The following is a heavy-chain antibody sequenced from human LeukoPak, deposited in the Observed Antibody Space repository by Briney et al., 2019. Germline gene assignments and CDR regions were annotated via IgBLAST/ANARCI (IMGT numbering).Heavy chain of an antibody. D-gene: IGHD3-22*01. J-gene: IGHJ4*02. CDR1: GASTNRRASANSYY. CDR2: IYNIGST. CDR3: ATNSSGSALDY. V-gene: IGHV4-61*05. Sequence: SETLSLTCTVSGASTNRRASANSYYWSWIRQVPGKGVEWIGNIYNIGSTTYKPSLRIRVTMSIDMSKKQLSLRLTSVTAADTAVYFCATNSSGSALDYWGQGILVTVSS.